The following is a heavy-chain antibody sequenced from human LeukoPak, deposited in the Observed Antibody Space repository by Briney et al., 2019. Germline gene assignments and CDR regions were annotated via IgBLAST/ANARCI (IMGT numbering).Heavy chain of an antibody. Sequence: QTGGSLRLSCAASGFTFSSYWMSWVRQAPGKGLEWVANIKKDGSEKSYMDSVKGRFTISRDNAKNSLYLQMNSLRAEDTAVYYCARDEPESSGWFPWYWGQGTLVTVSS. D-gene: IGHD6-13*01. J-gene: IGHJ4*02. CDR3: ARDEPESSGWFPWY. V-gene: IGHV3-7*01. CDR1: GFTFSSYW. CDR2: IKKDGSEK.